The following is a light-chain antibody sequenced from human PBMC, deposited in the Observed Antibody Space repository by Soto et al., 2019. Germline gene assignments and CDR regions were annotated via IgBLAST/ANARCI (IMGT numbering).Light chain of an antibody. J-gene: IGKJ2*01. CDR2: GAF. V-gene: IGKV3-20*01. CDR3: QRYGGSLPFT. CDR1: QRVSSNY. Sequence: EIVLTQSPGTLSSSPGERATLSCRDSQRVSSNYLAWYQQKPGQPPRLLIYGAFTRATGIPDRFSGSGSGTDFTLTISRLEPEDFAVYFCQRYGGSLPFTFGQGTKVEI.